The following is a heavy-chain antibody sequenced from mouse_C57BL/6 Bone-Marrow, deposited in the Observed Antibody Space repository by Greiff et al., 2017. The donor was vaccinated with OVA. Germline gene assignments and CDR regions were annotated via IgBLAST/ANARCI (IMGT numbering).Heavy chain of an antibody. CDR3: ARRRGQRY. CDR2: ISSGGSYT. J-gene: IGHJ3*01. Sequence: EVKLQESGGDLVKPGGSLKLSCAASGFTFSSYGMSWVRQTPDKRLEWVATISSGGSYTYYPDSVKGRFTISRDNAKNTLYLQMSSLKSEDTAMYYCARRRGQRYWGQGTLVTVSA. D-gene: IGHD3-3*01. CDR1: GFTFSSYG. V-gene: IGHV5-6*02.